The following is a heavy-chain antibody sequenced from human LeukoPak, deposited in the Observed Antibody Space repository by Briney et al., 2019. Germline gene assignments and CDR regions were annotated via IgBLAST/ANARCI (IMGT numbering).Heavy chain of an antibody. V-gene: IGHV3-21*01. CDR3: ASGTKEGDFWSGYTNSYYYYYYYMDV. CDR1: GFTFSSYS. Sequence: PGGSLRLSCAASGFTFSSYSMNWVRQAPGKGLEWVSSISSSSSYIYYADSVKGRFTISRDNAKNSLYLQMNSLRAEDTAVYYCASGTKEGDFWSGYTNSYYYYYYYMDVWGKGTTVTVSS. D-gene: IGHD3-3*01. J-gene: IGHJ6*03. CDR2: ISSSSSYI.